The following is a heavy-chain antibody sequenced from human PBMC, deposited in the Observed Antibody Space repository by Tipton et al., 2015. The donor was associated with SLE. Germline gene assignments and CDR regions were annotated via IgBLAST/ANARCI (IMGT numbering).Heavy chain of an antibody. CDR3: ARVGYCSGGSCLYWYFDL. V-gene: IGHV3-53*05. J-gene: IGHJ2*01. CDR2: IYSRGST. Sequence: SLRLPCAASGFTVSSNYMSWVRQAPGKGLEWVSVIYSRGSTYYADSGKGRFTISRDNSKNTLYLQMNSLRAEDTAVYYCARVGYCSGGSCLYWYFDLWGRGTLVTVSS. CDR1: GFTVSSNY. D-gene: IGHD2-15*01.